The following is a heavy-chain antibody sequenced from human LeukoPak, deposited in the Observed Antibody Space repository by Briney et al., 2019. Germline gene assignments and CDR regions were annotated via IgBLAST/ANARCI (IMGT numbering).Heavy chain of an antibody. Sequence: GGSLRLSCAASEFVFSDYYMSWIRQAPGKGREWVSYISDRGSTIYYADSVKGRFTISRDNAKNSLYLQMNGMRAEDTAVYYCAREMEGDYGSGTFFDLWGQGNMVTVSS. D-gene: IGHD3-10*01. CDR1: EFVFSDYY. V-gene: IGHV3-11*01. CDR3: AREMEGDYGSGTFFDL. CDR2: ISDRGSTI. J-gene: IGHJ4*02.